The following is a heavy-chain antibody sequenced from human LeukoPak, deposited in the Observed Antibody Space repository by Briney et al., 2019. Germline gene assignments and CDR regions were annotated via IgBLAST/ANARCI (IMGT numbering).Heavy chain of an antibody. V-gene: IGHV3-30-3*02. CDR3: AKTSFGPDSDAFDI. D-gene: IGHD3-3*01. J-gene: IGHJ3*02. CDR2: ISYDGSNK. Sequence: GGSLRLSCAASGFTFSSYAMHWVRQAPGKGLEWVAVISYDGSNKYYADSVKGRFTISRDNSKNTLYLQMNSLRAEDTAVYYCAKTSFGPDSDAFDIWGPGTMVTVSS. CDR1: GFTFSSYA.